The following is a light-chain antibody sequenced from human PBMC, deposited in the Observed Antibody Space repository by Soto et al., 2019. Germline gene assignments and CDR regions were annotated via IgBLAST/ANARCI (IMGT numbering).Light chain of an antibody. CDR2: DTS. Sequence: EVVMTQSPATLSVSPGDRATLSCRASQSVHNNLAWYQQKPGQAPRLLIFDTSTRATDIPVRFTGGGSGTEFTLNISSLQSEDSAVYYCQQYKIWPLTFGGGTKVEIK. J-gene: IGKJ4*01. V-gene: IGKV3-15*01. CDR3: QQYKIWPLT. CDR1: QSVHNN.